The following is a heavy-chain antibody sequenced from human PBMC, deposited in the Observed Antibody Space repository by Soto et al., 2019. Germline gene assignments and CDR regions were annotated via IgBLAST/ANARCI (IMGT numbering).Heavy chain of an antibody. V-gene: IGHV1-69*06. CDR2: IIPIFGTA. Sequence: QNPGQGLEWMGGIIPIFGTANYAQKFQGRVTITADKSTSTAYMELSSLRSEDTAVYYCARVNDSTYYYYGMDVRGQGTTVTVSS. J-gene: IGHJ6*02. CDR3: ARVNDSTYYYYGMDV. D-gene: IGHD3-3*01.